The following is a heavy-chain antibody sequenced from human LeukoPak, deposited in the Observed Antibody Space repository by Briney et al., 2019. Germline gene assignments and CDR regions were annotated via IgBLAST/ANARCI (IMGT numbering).Heavy chain of an antibody. Sequence: GGSLRLSCAASGFTFSSYGMHWVRHAPGKGLEWVAVIWYDGSNKYYADSVKGRFTISRDNSKNTLYLQMNSLRAEDTAVYYCATAGYSSGWYPDYWGQGTLVTVSS. V-gene: IGHV3-33*01. D-gene: IGHD6-19*01. CDR1: GFTFSSYG. J-gene: IGHJ4*02. CDR2: IWYDGSNK. CDR3: ATAGYSSGWYPDY.